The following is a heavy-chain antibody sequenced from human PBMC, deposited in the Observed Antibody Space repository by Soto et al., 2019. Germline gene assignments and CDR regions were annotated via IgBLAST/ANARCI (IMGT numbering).Heavy chain of an antibody. J-gene: IGHJ4*02. V-gene: IGHV4-39*01. CDR3: ARHFESPAAFDY. D-gene: IGHD6-25*01. CDR2: IYYSGST. Sequence: SETLSFTCTVSGGSISSSSYYWGWIRQPPGKGLEWIGSIYYSGSTYYNPSLKSRVTISVDTSKNQFSLKLSSVTAADTAVYYCARHFESPAAFDYWGQGTLVTVSS. CDR1: GGSISSSSYY.